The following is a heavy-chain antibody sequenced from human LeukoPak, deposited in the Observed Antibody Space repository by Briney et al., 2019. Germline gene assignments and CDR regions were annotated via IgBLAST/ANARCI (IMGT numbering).Heavy chain of an antibody. J-gene: IGHJ4*02. CDR3: ARANYYDSSGYYPIFGY. CDR1: GFTFTGYY. CDR2: INPNSGST. Sequence: ASVKVSCKASGFTFTGYYMHWVRQAPGQGLEWMGWINPNSGSTNYAQKFQGRVTMTRDTSISTAYMELSRLRSDDTAVYYCARANYYDSSGYYPIFGYWGRGTLVTVSS. V-gene: IGHV1-2*02. D-gene: IGHD3-22*01.